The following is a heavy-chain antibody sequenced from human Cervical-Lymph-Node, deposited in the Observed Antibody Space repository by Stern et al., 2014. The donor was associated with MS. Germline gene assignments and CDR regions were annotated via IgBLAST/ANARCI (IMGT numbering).Heavy chain of an antibody. CDR3: AREVSMVGFDP. V-gene: IGHV1-69*06. Sequence: QVQLVESGTEVKKPGSLVKVSCKASGGTVSSHTISWVRQAPGQGLEWMGGIIPIFGTPNYAQKFQGRVTITADKSTSTAYLELNSLRSDDTAVYYCAREVSMVGFDPWGQGTLVTVSS. CDR1: GGTVSSHT. CDR2: IIPIFGTP. J-gene: IGHJ5*02. D-gene: IGHD3-3*02.